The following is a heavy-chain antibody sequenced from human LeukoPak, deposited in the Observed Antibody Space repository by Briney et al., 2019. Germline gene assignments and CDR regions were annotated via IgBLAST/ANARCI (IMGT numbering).Heavy chain of an antibody. D-gene: IGHD5-24*01. V-gene: IGHV3-15*01. CDR3: RGGYGGDGN. CDR2: IKTKSDGGTT. CDR1: GFTLSSYE. Sequence: SGGSLRLSCTASGFTLSSYEMSWVRQAPGKGLEWVGRIKTKSDGGTTDYAAPVKGRFTISRDDSKNTLYLQMNSLKTEDTAVYYCRGGYGGDGNWGQGSLVTVSS. J-gene: IGHJ4*02.